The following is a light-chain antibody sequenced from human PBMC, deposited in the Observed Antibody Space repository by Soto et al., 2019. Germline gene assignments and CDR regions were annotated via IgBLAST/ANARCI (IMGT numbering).Light chain of an antibody. J-gene: IGKJ4*01. V-gene: IGKV1-39*01. CDR3: QQSYSTLD. CDR1: QSISSY. CDR2: AAS. Sequence: DIQMTQSPSSLSASVRDRVTITCRASQSISSYLNWYQQKPGKAPKLLIYAASSLQSGVPSRFSGSGSGTDFTLTISSLQHEAFATYYCQQSYSTLDFGGGTKVEIK.